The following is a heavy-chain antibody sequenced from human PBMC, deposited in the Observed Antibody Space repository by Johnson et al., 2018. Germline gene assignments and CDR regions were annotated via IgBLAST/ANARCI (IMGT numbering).Heavy chain of an antibody. V-gene: IGHV3-30-3*01. J-gene: IGHJ6*03. Sequence: VQLVESGGGVVQPGRSLRLSCAASGFTFSSYAMYWVRQAPGKGLEWVALISHDGSNKYYADSVKGRFTISRDNSKKTLYLQMNSLRTEDTVMDYCARDWGGETSHYSYDSMDVWGKGTTVTVSS. CDR3: ARDWGGETSHYSYDSMDV. CDR2: ISHDGSNK. CDR1: GFTFSSYA. D-gene: IGHD3-16*01.